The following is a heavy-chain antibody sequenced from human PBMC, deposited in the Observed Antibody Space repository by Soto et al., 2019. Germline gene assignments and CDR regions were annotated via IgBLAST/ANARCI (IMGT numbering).Heavy chain of an antibody. V-gene: IGHV3-9*01. Sequence: PGGSLRLSCAASGFTFDDYAMHWVRQAPGKGLEWVSGISWNSGSIGYADSVKGRFTISRDNAKNSLYLQMNSLRAEDTALYYCATKTPMVHLYSFDYWGQGALVTVSS. CDR2: ISWNSGSI. CDR1: GFTFDDYA. J-gene: IGHJ4*02. CDR3: ATKTPMVHLYSFDY. D-gene: IGHD5-18*01.